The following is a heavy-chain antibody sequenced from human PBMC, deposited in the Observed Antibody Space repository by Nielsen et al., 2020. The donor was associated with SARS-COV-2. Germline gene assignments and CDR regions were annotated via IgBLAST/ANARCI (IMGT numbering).Heavy chain of an antibody. CDR2: ISYDGSNK. D-gene: IGHD3-9*01. V-gene: IGHV3-30-3*01. J-gene: IGHJ4*02. Sequence: GGSLRLSCAASGFTFSSYAMHWVRQAPGKGLEWVAVISYDGSNKYYADSVKGRFTISRDNSKNTLYLQMNSLRAEDTAVYYCASGAELRYFDWLWYWGQGTLVTVSS. CDR3: ASGAELRYFDWLWY. CDR1: GFTFSSYA.